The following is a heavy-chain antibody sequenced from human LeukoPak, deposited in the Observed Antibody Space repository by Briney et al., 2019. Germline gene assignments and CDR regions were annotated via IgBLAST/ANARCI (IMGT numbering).Heavy chain of an antibody. J-gene: IGHJ4*02. CDR1: GFTFRSHA. Sequence: GGSLRLSCAASGFTFRSHAMHWVRQAPGKGLEWVAHIWFDGSNKYFADSVKGRFTISRDNSKNTLYLQMNSLGAEDTAVYYCARDGRPGPHFDSWGQGTLVTVSS. V-gene: IGHV3-33*01. CDR2: IWFDGSNK. CDR3: ARDGRPGPHFDS. D-gene: IGHD1-1*01.